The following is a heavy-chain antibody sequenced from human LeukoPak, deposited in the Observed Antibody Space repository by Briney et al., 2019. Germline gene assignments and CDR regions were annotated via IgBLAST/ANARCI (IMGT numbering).Heavy chain of an antibody. D-gene: IGHD4-11*01. V-gene: IGHV3-23*01. J-gene: IGHJ5*02. CDR2: ISGSGGST. CDR3: AREDPSLDYSNYEVSPRGNWFDP. CDR1: GFTFSSYA. Sequence: GGSLRLSCAASGFTFSSYAMSWVRQAPGEGLEWVSAISGSGGSTYYADSVKGRFTISRDNSKNTLYLQMNSLRAEDTAVYYCAREDPSLDYSNYEVSPRGNWFDPWGQGTLVTVSS.